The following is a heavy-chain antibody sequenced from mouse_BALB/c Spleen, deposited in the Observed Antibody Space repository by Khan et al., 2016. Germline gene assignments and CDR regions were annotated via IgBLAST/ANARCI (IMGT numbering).Heavy chain of an antibody. CDR3: ARYDGSSYVRAMDY. J-gene: IGHJ4*01. CDR2: ISYSGST. V-gene: IGHV3-8*02. CDR1: GDSITSGY. Sequence: EVKLLESGPSLVKPSQTLSLTCSVTGDSITSGYWNWIRKFPGIKLEYMGYISYSGSTYYNPSLKSRISITRDTSKNQYFLQLISVTTEDTATHYCARYDGSSYVRAMDYWGQGTSVTVSS. D-gene: IGHD1-1*01.